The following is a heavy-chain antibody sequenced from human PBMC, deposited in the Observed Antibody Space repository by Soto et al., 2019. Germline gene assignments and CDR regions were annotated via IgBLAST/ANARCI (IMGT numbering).Heavy chain of an antibody. CDR1: GGSISSSSYY. CDR2: IYYSGST. V-gene: IGHV4-39*01. D-gene: IGHD3-3*01. J-gene: IGHJ5*02. Sequence: SETLSLTCTVSGGSISSSSYYWGWIRQPPGKGLEWIGSIYYSGSTYYNPSLKSRVTISVDTSKNQFCLKLSSVTAADTAVYYCAGAEVLIFGVVRPHTQNWFDPWGQGTLVTVSS. CDR3: AGAEVLIFGVVRPHTQNWFDP.